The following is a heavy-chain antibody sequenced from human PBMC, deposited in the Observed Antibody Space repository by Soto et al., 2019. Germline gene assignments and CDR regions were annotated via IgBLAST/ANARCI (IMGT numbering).Heavy chain of an antibody. CDR2: ISGSGST. CDR1: GFTFRTYA. Sequence: GGSLRLSCTASGFTFRTYAMTWVRQAPGKGLEWVSAISGSGSTFYANSVKGRFSISRDNSRNTVYLQMHSLRAEDSAMYYCANYITLVATNFDYWGQGTLVTVSS. D-gene: IGHD5-12*01. J-gene: IGHJ4*02. V-gene: IGHV3-23*01. CDR3: ANYITLVATNFDY.